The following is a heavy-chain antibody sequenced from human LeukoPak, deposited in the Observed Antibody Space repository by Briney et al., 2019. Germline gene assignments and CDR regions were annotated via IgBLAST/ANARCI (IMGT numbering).Heavy chain of an antibody. D-gene: IGHD2-21*02. CDR1: EFTFSSYW. CDR3: ARAPGAFTAYYFDY. J-gene: IGHJ4*02. Sequence: PGGSLRLSCAASEFTFSSYWMSWARQAPGKGLEWVANIKQDGSEKYYVDSVKGRFAISRDNSKNTLYLQMNSLRAEDTAVYYCARAPGAFTAYYFDYWGQGTLVTVSS. CDR2: IKQDGSEK. V-gene: IGHV3-7*01.